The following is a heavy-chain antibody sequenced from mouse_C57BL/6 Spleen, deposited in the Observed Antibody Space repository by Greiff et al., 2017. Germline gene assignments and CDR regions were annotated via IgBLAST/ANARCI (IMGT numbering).Heavy chain of an antibody. CDR3: ARNYGSRVYAMDY. CDR2: ISYDGSN. Sequence: EVKLVESGPGLVKPSQSLSLTCSVTGYSITSGYYWNWIRQFPGNLLEWMGYISYDGSNNYNPSLKNRISITRDTSKNQFFLKLNSVTTEDTATYYCARNYGSRVYAMDYWGQGTSVTVSS. D-gene: IGHD1-1*01. J-gene: IGHJ4*01. CDR1: GYSITSGYY. V-gene: IGHV3-6*01.